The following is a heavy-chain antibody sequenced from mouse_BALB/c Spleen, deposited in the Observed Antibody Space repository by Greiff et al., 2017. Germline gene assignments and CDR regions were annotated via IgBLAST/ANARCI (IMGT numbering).Heavy chain of an antibody. CDR2: ISYDGSN. Sequence: ESGPGLVKPSQSLSLTCSVTGYSITSGYYWNWIRQFPGNKLEWMGYISYDGSNNYNPSLKNRISITRDTSKNQFFLKLNSVTTEDTATYYCARDGKVYYFDYWGQGTTLTVSS. J-gene: IGHJ2*01. CDR3: ARDGKVYYFDY. D-gene: IGHD4-1*01. CDR1: GYSITSGYY. V-gene: IGHV3-6*02.